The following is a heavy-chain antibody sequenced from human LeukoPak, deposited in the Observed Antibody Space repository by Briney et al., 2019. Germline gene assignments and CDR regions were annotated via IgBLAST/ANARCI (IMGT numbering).Heavy chain of an antibody. V-gene: IGHV3-21*01. CDR1: GFTFSSYA. CDR3: ARVPGGTSPYYFDY. Sequence: GGSLRLSCAASGFTFSSYAMSWVRQAPGKGLEWVSSISSSSSYIYYADSVKGRFTISRDNAKNSLYLQMNSLRAEDTAVYYCARVPGGTSPYYFDYWGQGTLVTVSS. D-gene: IGHD2-2*01. CDR2: ISSSSSYI. J-gene: IGHJ4*02.